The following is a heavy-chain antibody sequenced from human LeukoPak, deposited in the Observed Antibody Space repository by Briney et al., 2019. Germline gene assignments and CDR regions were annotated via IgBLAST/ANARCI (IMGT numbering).Heavy chain of an antibody. V-gene: IGHV4-59*01. D-gene: IGHD3-16*01. CDR1: GGSINNYY. CDR2: IYYTGIT. J-gene: IGHJ4*02. CDR3: ARDRGSGGGFDY. Sequence: SETLSLTCTDSGGSINNYYWSWIRQPPGKGLEWIAYIYYTGITNYNPSLKSRATISVDTSQNQFSLKLSSVIAADTAVYYCARDRGSGGGFDYWGQGTLVTVSS.